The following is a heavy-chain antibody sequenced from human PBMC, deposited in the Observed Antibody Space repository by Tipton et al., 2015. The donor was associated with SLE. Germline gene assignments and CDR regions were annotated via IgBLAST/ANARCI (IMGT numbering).Heavy chain of an antibody. CDR2: SDYRGST. D-gene: IGHD2-21*02. CDR1: GDSVSSHW. Sequence: TLSLTCSVSGDSVSSHWWSWIRQPPGKGLEWIGYSDYRGSTHYNPSLKSRVTISVDTSKNQFSLKLSSVTAADTAVYYCARDGGSGGVVTFDYWGQGTLVTVSS. J-gene: IGHJ4*02. CDR3: ARDGGSGGVVTFDY. V-gene: IGHV4-59*02.